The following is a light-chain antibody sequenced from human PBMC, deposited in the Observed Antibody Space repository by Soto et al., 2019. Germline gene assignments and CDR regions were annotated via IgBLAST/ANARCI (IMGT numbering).Light chain of an antibody. J-gene: IGKJ1*01. V-gene: IGKV1-5*01. CDR1: QRINTW. CDR3: QHQRT. Sequence: IQMTQSPSTLSASVGDRVTITCRASQRINTWLAWYQQKQGKAPELLIFDASSLESGVPSRFSGSGSGTEFTLTISSLQPDDFATYYCQHQRTFGQGTKVDIK. CDR2: DAS.